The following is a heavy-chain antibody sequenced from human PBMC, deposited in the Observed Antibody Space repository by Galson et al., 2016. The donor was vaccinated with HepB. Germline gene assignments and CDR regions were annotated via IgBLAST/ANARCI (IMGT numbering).Heavy chain of an antibody. CDR2: LFYNGNT. V-gene: IGHV4-59*01. J-gene: IGHJ6*02. Sequence: LRLSCAASGLTFSDFYMSWIRQAPGKGLEWIGYLFYNGNTKYNPSLKSRVAISGDASRTRLSLKVYSVTAGDTAVYYCARVVEKLIRGVNPQWFDAWGQGTTVTVSS. CDR1: GLTFSDFY. D-gene: IGHD3-10*01. CDR3: ARVVEKLIRGVNPQWFDA.